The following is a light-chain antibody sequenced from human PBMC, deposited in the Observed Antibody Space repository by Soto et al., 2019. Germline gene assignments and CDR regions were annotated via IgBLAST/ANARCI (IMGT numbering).Light chain of an antibody. J-gene: IGLJ1*01. Sequence: QPGSAQRPAASGSPAQSFTISCTETSSYVGGYNYVSWYQQHPGKAPKLMIYEVSKRPSGVPDRFSGSKSGNTASLTVSGLQAEDEAAYYCSSYEGSNNYVFGTGTKVTV. V-gene: IGLV2-8*01. CDR1: SSYVGGYNY. CDR2: EVS. CDR3: SSYEGSNNYV.